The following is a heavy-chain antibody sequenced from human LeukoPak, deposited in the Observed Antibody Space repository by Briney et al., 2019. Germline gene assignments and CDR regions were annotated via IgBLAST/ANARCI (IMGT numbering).Heavy chain of an antibody. CDR2: IRSKAYGGTT. CDR1: GFTFGDYA. J-gene: IGHJ4*02. D-gene: IGHD3-3*01. Sequence: GGSLRLSCTASGFTFGDYAMSWFRQAPGTGLEWVGFIRSKAYGGTTEYAASVKGRFTISRDDSKSIAYLQMNSLKTEDTAVYYCTYDFWSGSPAAVDYWGQGTLVTASS. V-gene: IGHV3-49*03. CDR3: TYDFWSGSPAAVDY.